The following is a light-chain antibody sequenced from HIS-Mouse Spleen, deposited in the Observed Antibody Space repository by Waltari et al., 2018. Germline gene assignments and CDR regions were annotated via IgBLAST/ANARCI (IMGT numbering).Light chain of an antibody. J-gene: IGLJ2*01. CDR3: GTWDSSLSAGV. V-gene: IGLV1-51*01. CDR1: SPNIGHNY. Sequence: QSVFTHPPSVSAAPGQKVPISCSGSSPNIGHNYVSWYQQLPGTAPKLLIYDNNKRPSGIPDRFSGSKSGTSATLGITGLQTGDEADYYCGTWDSSLSAGVFGGGTKLTVL. CDR2: DNN.